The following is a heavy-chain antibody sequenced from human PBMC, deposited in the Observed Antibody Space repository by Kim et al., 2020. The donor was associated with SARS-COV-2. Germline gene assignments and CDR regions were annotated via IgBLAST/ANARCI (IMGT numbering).Heavy chain of an antibody. V-gene: IGHV4-34*01. J-gene: IGHJ4*02. Sequence: SETLSLTCAVYGGSFSGYYWSWIRQPPGKGLVWIGEINHSGSTTYNPSLKSRVTISVDTSKNQFSLKLSSVTAADTAVYYCARGQFVRQLVPRGLRCYFDYWGQGTLVTVSS. D-gene: IGHD6-6*01. CDR2: INHSGST. CDR3: ARGQFVRQLVPRGLRCYFDY. CDR1: GGSFSGYY.